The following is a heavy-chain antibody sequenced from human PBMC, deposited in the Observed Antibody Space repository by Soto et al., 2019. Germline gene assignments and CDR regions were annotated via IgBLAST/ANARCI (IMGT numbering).Heavy chain of an antibody. D-gene: IGHD6-13*01. CDR2: VRSTGDGETT. V-gene: IGHV3-49*03. CDR1: GFIFGTYA. J-gene: IGHJ6*02. Sequence: GGSLRLSCTTSGFIFGTYARGWFRLGPGKGLGWVGIVRSTGDGETTESAASGRGRFTSSGNNSKSIAYLQMNSPTSEDTAVYYCARYTYTSRYSYYGMDVWGHGTTVTVSS. CDR3: ARYTYTSRYSYYGMDV.